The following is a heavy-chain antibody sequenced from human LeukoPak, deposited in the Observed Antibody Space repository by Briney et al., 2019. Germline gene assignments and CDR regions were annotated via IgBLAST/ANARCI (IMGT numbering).Heavy chain of an antibody. J-gene: IGHJ6*03. CDR1: GYSFTSYW. D-gene: IGHD3-10*01. Sequence: GESLKISCKASGYSFTSYWIGWVRQMPGKGLEWMGIIYPGDSDTRYSPSFQGQVTISADKSISTAYLQWSSLKASDTAMYYCARQWFGELSSYYYYMDVWGKGTTVTVSS. CDR3: ARQWFGELSSYYYYMDV. CDR2: IYPGDSDT. V-gene: IGHV5-51*01.